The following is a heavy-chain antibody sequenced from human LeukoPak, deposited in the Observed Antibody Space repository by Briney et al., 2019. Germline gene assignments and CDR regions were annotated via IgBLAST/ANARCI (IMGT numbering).Heavy chain of an antibody. J-gene: IGHJ6*03. Sequence: ASVKVSCKASGYTFTGYYMHWVRQAPGQGLEWMGRINPNSGGTNYAQKFQGRVTITADESTSTAYMELSSLRPEDTAVYYSARSLSIFGVVTTPAPYYYYYYMDVWGKGTTVTVSS. CDR3: ARSLSIFGVVTTPAPYYYYYYMDV. V-gene: IGHV1-2*06. CDR2: INPNSGGT. CDR1: GYTFTGYY. D-gene: IGHD3-3*01.